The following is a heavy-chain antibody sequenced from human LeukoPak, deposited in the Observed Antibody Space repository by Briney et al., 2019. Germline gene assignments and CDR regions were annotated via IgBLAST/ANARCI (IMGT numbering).Heavy chain of an antibody. J-gene: IGHJ3*02. CDR1: GFTFSSYS. D-gene: IGHD2-2*01. V-gene: IGHV3-21*01. CDR3: AGGYCSSTRCRLVAFDI. Sequence: GGSLRLSCAASGFTFSSYSMNWVRQAPGKGLEWVSSISSSSSYIYYADSVKGRFTISRDNAKNSLYLQMNSLRAEDTAVYYCAGGYCSSTRCRLVAFDIWGQGTMVTVSS. CDR2: ISSSSSYI.